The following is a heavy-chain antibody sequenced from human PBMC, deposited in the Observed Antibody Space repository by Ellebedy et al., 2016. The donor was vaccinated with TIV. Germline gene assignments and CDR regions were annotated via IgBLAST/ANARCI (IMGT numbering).Heavy chain of an antibody. Sequence: GGSLRLSXTTSGFTFGDSTMSWFRQAPGKGPEWVSFIRSKAYDETTEYAASVKGRFTISRDDSKGIAYLQMNSLKIEDTAVYYCEKAGGHWGQGTLVTVSS. CDR1: GFTFGDST. CDR3: EKAGGH. CDR2: IRSKAYDETT. D-gene: IGHD3-10*01. J-gene: IGHJ4*02. V-gene: IGHV3-49*03.